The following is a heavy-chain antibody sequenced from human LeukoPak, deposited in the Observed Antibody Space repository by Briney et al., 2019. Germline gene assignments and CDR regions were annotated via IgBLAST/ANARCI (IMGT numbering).Heavy chain of an antibody. CDR3: AREGPRGNSQFDY. V-gene: IGHV3-23*01. J-gene: IGHJ4*02. D-gene: IGHD2/OR15-2a*01. CDR2: ITGSGGNT. Sequence: GGSLRLSCAASGFVFSSYSMSWVRQAPGKGLEWVSVITGSGGNTYYADSVKGRLTIPRDNSKNTLYLQMNSLRAEDTAVYYCAREGPRGNSQFDYWGQGTLVTVSS. CDR1: GFVFSSYS.